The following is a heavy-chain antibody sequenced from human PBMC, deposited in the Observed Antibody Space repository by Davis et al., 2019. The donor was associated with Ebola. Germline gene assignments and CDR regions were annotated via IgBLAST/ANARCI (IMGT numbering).Heavy chain of an antibody. J-gene: IGHJ3*02. Sequence: PSETLSLTCTVSGGSISSGDYYWSWIRQPPGKGLEWIGYIYYSGSTYYNPSLKSRVTISVDRSKNQFSLKLSSVTAADTAVYYCARVISHTIYGDYGYDAFDIWGQGTMVTVSS. CDR3: ARVISHTIYGDYGYDAFDI. D-gene: IGHD4-17*01. V-gene: IGHV4-30-4*08. CDR1: GGSISSGDYY. CDR2: IYYSGST.